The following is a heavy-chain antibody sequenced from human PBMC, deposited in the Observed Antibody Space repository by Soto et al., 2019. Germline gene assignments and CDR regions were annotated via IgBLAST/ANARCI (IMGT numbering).Heavy chain of an antibody. CDR3: TQWLVLDAFDI. Sequence: ASVNVSCKASGYTFTGYYMHWVRQAPGQGLEWMGWINPNSGGTNYAQKFQGRVTMTRDTSISTAYMELSRLRSDDTAVYYCTQWLVLDAFDIWGQGTMVTVSS. CDR1: GYTFTGYY. CDR2: INPNSGGT. D-gene: IGHD6-19*01. J-gene: IGHJ3*02. V-gene: IGHV1-2*02.